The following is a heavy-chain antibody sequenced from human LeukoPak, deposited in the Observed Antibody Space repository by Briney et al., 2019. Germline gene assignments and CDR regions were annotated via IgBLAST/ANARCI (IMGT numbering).Heavy chain of an antibody. J-gene: IGHJ4*02. V-gene: IGHV1-2*02. Sequence: ASVKVSCKASGYTFTGYYMHWVRQAPGQGLEWMGWINPNSGGTNYAQKFQGRVTMTRDTSISTAYMELSRLRSDDTAVYYCARDLSFIIGSSSPDYWGQGTLVTVPS. D-gene: IGHD6-13*01. CDR3: ARDLSFIIGSSSPDY. CDR1: GYTFTGYY. CDR2: INPNSGGT.